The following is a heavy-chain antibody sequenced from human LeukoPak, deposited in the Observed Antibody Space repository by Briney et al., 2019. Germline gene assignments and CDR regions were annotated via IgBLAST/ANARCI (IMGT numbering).Heavy chain of an antibody. Sequence: PGGSLRLSCEASGLTFSSSTMHWVRQAPGKGLEWATVISTDGVITSYADSVKGRFTISRDNSKNTLYLQMNSLRAEDTAVYYCAKSLIAAAGTFDYWGQGTLVTVSS. D-gene: IGHD6-13*01. CDR1: GLTFSSST. CDR2: ISTDGVIT. V-gene: IGHV3-30-3*02. CDR3: AKSLIAAAGTFDY. J-gene: IGHJ4*02.